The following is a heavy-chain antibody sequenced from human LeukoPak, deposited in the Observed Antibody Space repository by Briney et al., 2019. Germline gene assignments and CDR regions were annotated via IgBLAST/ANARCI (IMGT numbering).Heavy chain of an antibody. D-gene: IGHD1-26*01. CDR1: GFTFANYA. CDR3: ARDASGGYDH. Sequence: GGSLRLSCAASGFTFANYAMSWVRQAPGKGLEWVSSVSGSGGETHSTDSVKGRFTISRDNSKCTLYLQMNSLRAEDTALYYCARDASGGYDHWGQGTLVNVSS. CDR2: VSGSGGET. J-gene: IGHJ5*02. V-gene: IGHV3-23*01.